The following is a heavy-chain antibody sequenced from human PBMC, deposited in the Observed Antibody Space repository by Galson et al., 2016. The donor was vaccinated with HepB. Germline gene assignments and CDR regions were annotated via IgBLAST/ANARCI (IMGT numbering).Heavy chain of an antibody. CDR2: IKPSGGNT. D-gene: IGHD5-24*01. Sequence: SCKASGYTFNTYNMHWVRQAPGQGLEWMGIIKPSGGNTIYAQKFQDRITMTRDTSTSTVYMELISLRSEDTAVYYCAGASNGYISYWGQGTLVTVSS. J-gene: IGHJ4*02. CDR1: GYTFNTYN. CDR3: AGASNGYISY. V-gene: IGHV1-46*02.